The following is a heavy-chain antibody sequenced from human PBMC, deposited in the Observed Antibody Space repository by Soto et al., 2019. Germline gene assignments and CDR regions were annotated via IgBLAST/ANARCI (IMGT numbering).Heavy chain of an antibody. Sequence: SETLSLTCTVSGGSISASSYYWGWIRQPPGKGLEWIGSMDYSGSTNYNPSLKSRVTISVDTSKNQFSLKLSSVTAADTAVYYCARLEAAGTRTFDYWGQGTLVTVSS. CDR3: ARLEAAGTRTFDY. CDR2: MDYSGST. V-gene: IGHV4-39*07. J-gene: IGHJ4*02. CDR1: GGSISASSYY. D-gene: IGHD6-13*01.